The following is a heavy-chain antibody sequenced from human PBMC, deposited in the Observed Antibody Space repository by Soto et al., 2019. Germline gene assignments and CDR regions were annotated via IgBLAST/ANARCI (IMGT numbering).Heavy chain of an antibody. J-gene: IGHJ4*02. V-gene: IGHV2-5*01. Sequence: QITLKESGPTLVKPTQTLTLTCTFSGFSFTTSGVNVGWIRQPPGKALEWIALIFWNDDKRYSPSLKSRLTITKDTSKNQVVLTMTNMDPVDTATYYCARGYTCDCDYGGQGTLVTVSS. CDR2: IFWNDDK. CDR3: ARGYTCDCDY. CDR1: GFSFTTSGVN.